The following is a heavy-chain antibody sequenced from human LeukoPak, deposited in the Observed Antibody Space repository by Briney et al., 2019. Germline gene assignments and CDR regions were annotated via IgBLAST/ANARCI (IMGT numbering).Heavy chain of an antibody. CDR3: AKGGKWDVTPFDY. J-gene: IGHJ4*02. V-gene: IGHV3-23*01. CDR1: GFTVSGDY. CDR2: ISGGGGST. D-gene: IGHD1-26*01. Sequence: GGSLRLSCVVSGFTVSGDYISWFRQAPGKGLEWVSTISGGGGSTYYADSVKGRFTISRDNSKNTLYLQVNSLRAEDTAVYYCAKGGKWDVTPFDYWGQGTLVTVSS.